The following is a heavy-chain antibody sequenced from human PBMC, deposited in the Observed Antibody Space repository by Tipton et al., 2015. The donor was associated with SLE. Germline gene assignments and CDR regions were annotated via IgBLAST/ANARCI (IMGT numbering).Heavy chain of an antibody. V-gene: IGHV4-59*01. CDR2: IYYSGST. CDR3: ARWAGPPVSLDY. J-gene: IGHJ4*02. Sequence: TLSLTCTVSGGSISSYYWSWIRQPPGKGLEWIGYIYYSGSTNYNPSLKSRVTISVDTSKNQFSLKLSSVTAPDTAVYYWARWAGPPVSLDYWGQGTRCPVSS. CDR1: GGSISSYY. D-gene: IGHD6-19*01.